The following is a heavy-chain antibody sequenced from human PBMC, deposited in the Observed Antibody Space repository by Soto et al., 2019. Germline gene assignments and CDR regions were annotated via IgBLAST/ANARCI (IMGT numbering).Heavy chain of an antibody. D-gene: IGHD2-2*01. CDR2: VSPYNGDT. J-gene: IGHJ6*02. Sequence: ASGKVSCKASGYTFTTYGINWVRQAPGQGLEWMGWVSPYNGDTSYAQKVQGRVTMTTDTSTRTAYLELRSLRSDDTAVHYCAREVGNMDVWGQGTTVTVSS. CDR3: AREVGNMDV. CDR1: GYTFTTYG. V-gene: IGHV1-18*04.